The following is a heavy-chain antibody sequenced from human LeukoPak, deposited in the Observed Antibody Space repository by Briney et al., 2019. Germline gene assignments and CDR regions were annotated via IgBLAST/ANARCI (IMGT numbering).Heavy chain of an antibody. Sequence: PGGSLRLSCAASGFTFSSYWMSWVRQAPGKGLEWVSAISGSGGSTYYADSVKGRFTISRDNSKNTLYLQMNSLRAGDTAVYYCAKGLLGYCSSTSCPDFDYWGQGTLVTVSS. CDR1: GFTFSSYW. J-gene: IGHJ4*02. D-gene: IGHD2-2*01. CDR3: AKGLLGYCSSTSCPDFDY. CDR2: ISGSGGST. V-gene: IGHV3-23*01.